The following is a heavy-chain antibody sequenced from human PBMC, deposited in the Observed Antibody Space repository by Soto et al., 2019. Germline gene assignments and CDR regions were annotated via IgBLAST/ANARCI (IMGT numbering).Heavy chain of an antibody. CDR3: ARGPTEYCSGGSCYRDGAFDI. CDR1: GFRFNNYA. CDR2: IGTAGDT. D-gene: IGHD2-15*01. J-gene: IGHJ3*02. V-gene: IGHV3-13*01. Sequence: GGSLRLSCAASGFRFNNYAMSWVRQAPGKGLEWVSAIGTAGDTYYPGSVKGRFTISRENAKNSLYLQMNSLRAGDTAVYYCARGPTEYCSGGSCYRDGAFDIWGQGTMVTVSS.